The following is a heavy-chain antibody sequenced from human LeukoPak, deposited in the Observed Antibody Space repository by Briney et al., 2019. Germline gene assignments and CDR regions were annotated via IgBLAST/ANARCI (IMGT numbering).Heavy chain of an antibody. CDR3: AQDRGYCSSTSCYKYYFDY. D-gene: IGHD2-2*02. J-gene: IGHJ4*02. CDR2: IKQDGSEK. V-gene: IGHV3-7*01. CDR1: GFTFSGYW. Sequence: GGSLRLSCAASGFTFSGYWMSWVRQAPGKGLEWVANIKQDGSEKYYVDSVKGRFTISRDNAKNSLYLQMNSLRAEDTAVYYCAQDRGYCSSTSCYKYYFDYWGQGTLVTVSS.